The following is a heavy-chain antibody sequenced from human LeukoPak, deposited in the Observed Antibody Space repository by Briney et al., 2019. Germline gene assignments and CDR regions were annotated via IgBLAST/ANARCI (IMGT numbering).Heavy chain of an antibody. CDR1: GFIFDDHG. CDR2: ISWSSGII. Sequence: GGSLRLSCAASGFIFDDHGMHWVRQAPGKGLEWVSGISWSSGIIGYADSVKGRFTISRDNSKNTLYLQMNSLRAEDTAVYYCAKGRSLPTDYWGQGTLVTVSS. V-gene: IGHV3-9*01. CDR3: AKGRSLPTDY. J-gene: IGHJ4*02.